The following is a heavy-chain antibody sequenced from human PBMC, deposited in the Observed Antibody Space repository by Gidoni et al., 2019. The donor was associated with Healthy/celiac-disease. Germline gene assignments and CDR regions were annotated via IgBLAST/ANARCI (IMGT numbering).Heavy chain of an antibody. CDR3: ARGVAAAGHGDYYYYYMDV. D-gene: IGHD6-13*01. CDR1: GYTFTSYG. V-gene: IGHV1-18*01. Sequence: QVQLVQSGAEVKKPRASVKVSCQASGYTFTSYGIRGVRQAPGQGLEWMGWISAYKGNTNYARKLQGRVTMTTDTSTSTAYMELRSLRSDDTAVYYCARGVAAAGHGDYYYYYMDVWGKGTTVTVSS. CDR2: ISAYKGNT. J-gene: IGHJ6*03.